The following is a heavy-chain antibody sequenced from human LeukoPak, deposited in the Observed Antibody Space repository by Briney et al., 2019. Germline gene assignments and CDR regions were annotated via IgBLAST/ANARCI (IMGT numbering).Heavy chain of an antibody. D-gene: IGHD2/OR15-2a*01. J-gene: IGHJ2*01. Sequence: GASVKVSCKASGGTFSSYGISWVRQAPGQGLEWMGWIIPNTGGTNYAQKFQDWVTMSSDTSISTAYMELSSLRSDDTAVYYCARGSPSYAQWHFDLWGRGTLVTVSS. CDR3: ARGSPSYAQWHFDL. CDR1: GGTFSSYG. CDR2: IIPNTGGT. V-gene: IGHV1-2*04.